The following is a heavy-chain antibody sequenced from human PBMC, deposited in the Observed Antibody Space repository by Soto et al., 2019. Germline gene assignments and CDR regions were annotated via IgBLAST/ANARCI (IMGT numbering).Heavy chain of an antibody. D-gene: IGHD2-2*02. V-gene: IGHV3-23*01. J-gene: IGHJ3*02. Sequence: EVQLLESGGGLVQPGGSLRLSCAASGFTFRSYAMSWVRQAPGKGLEWVSAISGSGGSTYYADSVKGRFTISRDNSKNTLYLQMNSLRAEDTAVYYCAKRLVCSGTSCHSHAFDIWGQGTMVTVSS. CDR1: GFTFRSYA. CDR2: ISGSGGST. CDR3: AKRLVCSGTSCHSHAFDI.